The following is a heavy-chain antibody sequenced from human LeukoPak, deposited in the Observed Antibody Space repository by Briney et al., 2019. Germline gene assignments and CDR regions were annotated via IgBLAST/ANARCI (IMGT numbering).Heavy chain of an antibody. CDR3: ARLINNGYFSD. J-gene: IGHJ4*02. D-gene: IGHD3-22*01. Sequence: GESLKISCKGSGYRFANYWIGWVRQMPGKGLEWMGIIYPGDSDTTYSPSFQGQVTISADKSITTAYLQWSSLKASDTAMYYCARLINNGYFSDWGQGTLVTVSS. CDR1: GYRFANYW. V-gene: IGHV5-51*01. CDR2: IYPGDSDT.